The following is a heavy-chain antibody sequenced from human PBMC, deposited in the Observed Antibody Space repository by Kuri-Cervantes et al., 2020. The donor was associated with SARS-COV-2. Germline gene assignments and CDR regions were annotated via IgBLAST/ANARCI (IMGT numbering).Heavy chain of an antibody. Sequence: ASVKVSCKASGYTFTGYYMHWVRQAPGQGLEWMGWINPNSGGTNYAQKFQGWVTMTRDTSISTAYMELSRLRSDDTAVYYCARDLDSSGYGYYYYGIDVWGQGTTVTVSS. J-gene: IGHJ6*02. CDR3: ARDLDSSGYGYYYYGIDV. CDR1: GYTFTGYY. CDR2: INPNSGGT. V-gene: IGHV1-2*04. D-gene: IGHD3-22*01.